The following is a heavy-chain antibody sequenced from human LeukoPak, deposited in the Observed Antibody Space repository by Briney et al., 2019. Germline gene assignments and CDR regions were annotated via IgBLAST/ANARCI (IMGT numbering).Heavy chain of an antibody. Sequence: PGGSLRLSCAASGFIVNNNYMNWVRQAPGKGLEWVSVIYSGGSTYYADSVKGRFTISRDNSKNTLYLQMNSLRAEDTAVYYCARSWDARLNFDYWGQGTLAIVSS. CDR2: IYSGGST. V-gene: IGHV3-66*02. CDR1: GFIVNNNY. D-gene: IGHD1-26*01. J-gene: IGHJ4*02. CDR3: ARSWDARLNFDY.